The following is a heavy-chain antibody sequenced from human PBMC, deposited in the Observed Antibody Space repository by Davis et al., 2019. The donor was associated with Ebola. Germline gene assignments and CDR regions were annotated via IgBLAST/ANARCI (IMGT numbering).Heavy chain of an antibody. CDR3: ARGLKPYSSSPLGY. J-gene: IGHJ4*02. CDR1: GGSSSGYY. CDR2: IYHSGST. Sequence: SETLSLTCAVYGGSSSGYYWSWIRQPPGKGLEWIGEIYHSGSTNYNPSLKSRVTISVDTSKNQFSLKLSSVTAADTAVYYCARGLKPYSSSPLGYWGQGTLVTVSS. V-gene: IGHV4-34*01. D-gene: IGHD6-6*01.